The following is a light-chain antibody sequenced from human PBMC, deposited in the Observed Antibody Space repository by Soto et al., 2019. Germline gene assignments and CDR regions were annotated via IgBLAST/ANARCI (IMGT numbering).Light chain of an antibody. V-gene: IGKV3-15*01. CDR2: FAS. CDR1: QSMYNN. CDR3: QQYNNWPLT. J-gene: IGKJ4*02. Sequence: EIVMKQSPATLSVSPGERATLSCRASQSMYNNLAWYQQKPGQAPRLLIYFASTRATGIPARFSGSGSGTEFTLTISSLQSEDFAVYYCQQYNNWPLTFGGGTKVE.